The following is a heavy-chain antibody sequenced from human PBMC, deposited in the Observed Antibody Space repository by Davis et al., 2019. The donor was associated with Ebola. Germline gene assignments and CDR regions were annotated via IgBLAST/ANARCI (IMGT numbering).Heavy chain of an antibody. CDR1: GGSISYYY. Sequence: MPSETLSLTCTVSGGSISYYYWSWIRQPPGKGLEWIGSVYYSGSTNYNPSLKSRATMSIAKSKNQFSLKLSSVTAADTAVYYCARGDFWSGYYYFDYWGQGTLVTVSS. V-gene: IGHV4-59*01. J-gene: IGHJ4*02. D-gene: IGHD3-3*01. CDR3: ARGDFWSGYYYFDY. CDR2: VYYSGST.